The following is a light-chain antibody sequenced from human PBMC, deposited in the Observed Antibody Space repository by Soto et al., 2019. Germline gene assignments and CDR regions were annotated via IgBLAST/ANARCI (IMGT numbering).Light chain of an antibody. CDR2: GAF. CDR3: QQYGSSPRT. Sequence: EIVLTQSPGTLSLSPGERATLSCRASQSVSSNYLAWYQQMPGQAPSLLIYGAFTRATGIPARFSGTGSGTEFTLTISRLEPEDFAVYYCQQYGSSPRTFGQGTKVDIK. J-gene: IGKJ1*01. CDR1: QSVSSNY. V-gene: IGKV3-20*01.